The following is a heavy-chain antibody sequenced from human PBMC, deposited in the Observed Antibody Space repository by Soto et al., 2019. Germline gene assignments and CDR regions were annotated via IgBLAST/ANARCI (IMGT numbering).Heavy chain of an antibody. CDR1: GFTFSSYA. Sequence: GGSLRLSCAASGFTFSSYAMHWVRQAPGKGLEWVAVISYDGSNKYYADSVKGRFTISRDNSKNTLYLQMNSLRAEDTAVYYCARGLDWELPDSGLDYWGQGTLVTVSS. D-gene: IGHD1-26*01. V-gene: IGHV3-30-3*01. CDR3: ARGLDWELPDSGLDY. CDR2: ISYDGSNK. J-gene: IGHJ4*02.